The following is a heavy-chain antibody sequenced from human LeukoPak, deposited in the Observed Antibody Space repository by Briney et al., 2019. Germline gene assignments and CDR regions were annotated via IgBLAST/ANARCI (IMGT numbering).Heavy chain of an antibody. V-gene: IGHV1-18*01. CDR2: ISAYNGNT. D-gene: IGHD3-10*01. J-gene: IGHJ6*03. Sequence: ASVNVSCKASGYTFTRYGISWVRQAPGQGLEWMGWISAYNGNTNYAQKLQGRVTMTTDTSTSTAYMQLRSLRSDDTAVYYCARGPFYYYGSGSYYKVGLRHYYYYYMDVWGKGTTVTVSS. CDR1: GYTFTRYG. CDR3: ARGPFYYYGSGSYYKVGLRHYYYYYMDV.